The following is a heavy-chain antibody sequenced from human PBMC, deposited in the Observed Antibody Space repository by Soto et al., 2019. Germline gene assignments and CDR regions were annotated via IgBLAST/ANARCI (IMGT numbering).Heavy chain of an antibody. J-gene: IGHJ4*02. D-gene: IGHD2-15*01. CDR3: ARDSVAFFDS. CDR2: IYSSGST. CDR1: DGSVSSGSYY. V-gene: IGHV4-61*01. Sequence: SETLSLTCTVSDGSVSSGSYYWSWIRQPPGKGLEWIGYIYSSGSTLYNPSLKSRVIISVDTSMNQFSLKLSSVTAADTAVYYCARDSVAFFDSWGQGTMVTVSP.